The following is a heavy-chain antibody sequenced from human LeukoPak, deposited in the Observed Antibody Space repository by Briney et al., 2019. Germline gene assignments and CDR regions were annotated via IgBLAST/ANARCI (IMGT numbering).Heavy chain of an antibody. CDR2: IYTSGSP. CDR3: ARALADYSHYGFINNWFDP. CDR1: GRSISSYY. D-gene: IGHD4-11*01. V-gene: IGHV4-4*07. Sequence: SETLSLTCTVSGRSISSYYWSWIRQPAGEGMEWIGRIYTSGSPNYNRSLKGRVTMSADTSKNQFSLNLSSVTAADTAVYYCARALADYSHYGFINNWFDPWGQGTLVTVSS. J-gene: IGHJ5*02.